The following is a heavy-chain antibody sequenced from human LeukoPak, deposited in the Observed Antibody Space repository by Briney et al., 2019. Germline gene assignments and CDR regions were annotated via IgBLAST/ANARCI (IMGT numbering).Heavy chain of an antibody. CDR2: ISGSGGST. J-gene: IGHJ4*02. CDR1: GFTFSSYA. CDR3: VRSHQGGFDY. Sequence: GGSLRLSCAASGFTFSSYAMSWVRQAPGKGLEWVSAISGSGGSTYYADSVKGRFTISRDNAKNTLYLQMNSLRADDTAVYYCVRSHQGGFDYWGQGTLVTVSS. V-gene: IGHV3-23*01. D-gene: IGHD2-2*01.